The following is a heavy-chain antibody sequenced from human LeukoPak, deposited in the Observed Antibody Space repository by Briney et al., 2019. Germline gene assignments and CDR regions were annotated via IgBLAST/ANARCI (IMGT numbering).Heavy chain of an antibody. J-gene: IGHJ3*02. Sequence: ASVKVSCKASGYTFTGYYMHWVRQAPGQGLEWMGWINPNSGGTNYAQKFRGWVTMTRDTSISTAYMELSRLRSDDTAVYYCAAESMVQGVSDAFDIWGQGTMVTVSS. D-gene: IGHD3-10*01. V-gene: IGHV1-2*04. CDR2: INPNSGGT. CDR3: AAESMVQGVSDAFDI. CDR1: GYTFTGYY.